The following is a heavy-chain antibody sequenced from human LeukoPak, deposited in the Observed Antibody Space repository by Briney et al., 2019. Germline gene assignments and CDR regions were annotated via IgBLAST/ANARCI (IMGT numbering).Heavy chain of an antibody. D-gene: IGHD2-2*01. CDR3: ARSPIVVVPAAHFDY. V-gene: IGHV4-59*01. CDR1: GGSISSYY. Sequence: SETLSLTCTVSGGSISSYYWSWIRQPPGKGLEWIGYIYYSGSTNYNPSLKSRVTISVDTPKNQFSLKLSSVTAADTAVYYCARSPIVVVPAAHFDYWGQGTLVTVSS. J-gene: IGHJ4*02. CDR2: IYYSGST.